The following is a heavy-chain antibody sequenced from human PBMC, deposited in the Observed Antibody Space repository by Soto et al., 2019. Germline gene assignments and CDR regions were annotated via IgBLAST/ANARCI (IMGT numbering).Heavy chain of an antibody. J-gene: IGHJ6*02. CDR3: ARDRTTFGVLYYYYGMDV. CDR2: ISSSSSTI. V-gene: IGHV3-48*02. D-gene: IGHD3-3*01. CDR1: GFTFSSYS. Sequence: EVQLVESGGGLVQPGGSLRLSCAASGFTFSSYSMNWVRQAPGKGLEWVSYISSSSSTIYYADSVKGRFTISRDNAKNSLYLQMNSLRDEDTAVYYCARDRTTFGVLYYYYGMDVWGQGTTVTVSS.